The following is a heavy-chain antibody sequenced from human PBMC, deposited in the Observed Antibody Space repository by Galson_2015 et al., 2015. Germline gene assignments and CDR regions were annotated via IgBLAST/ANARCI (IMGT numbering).Heavy chain of an antibody. CDR2: ISGSGGST. Sequence: SLRLSCAASGFTFSSYAMSWVRQAPGKGLEWVSAISGSGGSTYYAGSVKGRFTISRGNSKNTLYLQMNSLRAEDTAVYYCAKDGGWYDPYYGMDVWGQGTTVTVSS. CDR3: AKDGGWYDPYYGMDV. D-gene: IGHD6-19*01. J-gene: IGHJ6*02. CDR1: GFTFSSYA. V-gene: IGHV3-23*01.